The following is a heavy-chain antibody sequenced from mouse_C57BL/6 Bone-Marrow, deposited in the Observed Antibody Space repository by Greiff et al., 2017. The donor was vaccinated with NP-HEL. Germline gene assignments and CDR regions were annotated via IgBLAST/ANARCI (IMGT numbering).Heavy chain of an antibody. CDR3: ARSVDQFYYEYVFDY. D-gene: IGHD2-4*01. J-gene: IGHJ2*01. V-gene: IGHV1-69*01. CDR2: IDPSDSYT. Sequence: QVQLQQPGAELVMPGASVKLSCKASGYTFTSYWMHWVKQRPGQGLEWIGEIDPSDSYTNYNQKFKGKSTLTVDKSSSTAYMQLSSLTSEDSAVYYCARSVDQFYYEYVFDYWGQGTTLTVSS. CDR1: GYTFTSYW.